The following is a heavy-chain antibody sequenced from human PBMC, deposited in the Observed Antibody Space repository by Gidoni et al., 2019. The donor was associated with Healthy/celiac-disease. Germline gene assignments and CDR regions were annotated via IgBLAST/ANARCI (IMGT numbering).Heavy chain of an antibody. J-gene: IGHJ3*02. CDR3: ARGRYFDWLGAFDI. CDR2: IYIGGST. Sequence: EVQLVESGGGLIQPGGSLRRSCAASGFTVSSNYMSWVRQAPGKGLEWVSVIYIGGSTYYADSVKGRFTISRDNSKNTLYLQMNSLRAEDTAVYYCARGRYFDWLGAFDIWGQGTMVTVSS. CDR1: GFTVSSNY. V-gene: IGHV3-53*01. D-gene: IGHD3-9*01.